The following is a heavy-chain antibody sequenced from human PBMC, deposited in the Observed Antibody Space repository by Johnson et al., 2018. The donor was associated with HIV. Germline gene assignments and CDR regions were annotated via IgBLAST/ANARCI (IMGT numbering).Heavy chain of an antibody. Sequence: VQLVESGGGLIQPGGSLRLSCGASGFTVSSNYMSWVRQAPGKGLEWVSGISWNSGSIGYADSVTGRFTISSDNAKNSLYLQMNSLRAEDTALYYCAKDISAPLYCSGGSCYSLAFDIWGQGTMVTVSS. J-gene: IGHJ3*02. CDR3: AKDISAPLYCSGGSCYSLAFDI. CDR1: GFTVSSNY. CDR2: ISWNSGSI. V-gene: IGHV3-9*01. D-gene: IGHD2-15*01.